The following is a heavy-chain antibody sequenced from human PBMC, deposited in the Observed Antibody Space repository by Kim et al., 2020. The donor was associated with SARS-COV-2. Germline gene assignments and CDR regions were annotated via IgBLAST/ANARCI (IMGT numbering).Heavy chain of an antibody. CDR2: IKQDGSEK. Sequence: GGSLRLSCAASGFTFSSYWMSWVRQAPGKGLEWVANIKQDGSEKYYVDSVKGRFTISRDNAKNSLYLQMNSLRAEDTAVYYCARDGYYYGSGSYPNFDSWGQGTLVTVSS. V-gene: IGHV3-7*03. D-gene: IGHD3-10*01. CDR3: ARDGYYYGSGSYPNFDS. J-gene: IGHJ4*02. CDR1: GFTFSSYW.